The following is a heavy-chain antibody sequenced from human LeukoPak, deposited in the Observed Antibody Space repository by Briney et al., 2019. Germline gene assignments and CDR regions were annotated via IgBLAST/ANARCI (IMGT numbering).Heavy chain of an antibody. V-gene: IGHV3-23*01. CDR1: GFTFSSYA. CDR3: AIGAIFGVVDRGMDV. J-gene: IGHJ6*04. CDR2: ISGSGGST. D-gene: IGHD3-3*01. Sequence: GGSLRLSCAASGFTFSSYAMSWVRQAPGKGLEWVSAISGSGGSTYYADSVKGRFTISRDNAKNSLYLQMNSLRAEDTAVYYCAIGAIFGVVDRGMDVWGKGTTVTVSS.